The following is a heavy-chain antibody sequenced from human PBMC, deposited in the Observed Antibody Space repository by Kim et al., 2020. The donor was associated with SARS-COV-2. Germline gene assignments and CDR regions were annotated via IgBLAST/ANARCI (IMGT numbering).Heavy chain of an antibody. V-gene: IGHV1-69*13. D-gene: IGHD6-13*01. CDR3: AGDSSSWAPGADYYYYYGMDV. J-gene: IGHJ6*02. Sequence: SVKVSCKASGGTFSSYAIGWVRQAPGQGLEWMGGIIPIFGKANYAQKFQGRVTITADESTSTAYMELSSLRSEDTAVYYCAGDSSSWAPGADYYYYYGMDVWGQGTTVTVSS. CDR1: GGTFSSYA. CDR2: IIPIFGKA.